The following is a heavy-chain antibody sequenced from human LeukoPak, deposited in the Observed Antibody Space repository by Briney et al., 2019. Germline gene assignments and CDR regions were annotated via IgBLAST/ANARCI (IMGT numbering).Heavy chain of an antibody. J-gene: IGHJ4*02. Sequence: KSGGSLRLSCAASGFTFSSYSMNWVRQAPGKGLEWVSSISGSGSYIHYADSLKGRYTISRDNAKKSLYLQMNSLRVEDTAVYYCARGQQLVPGRLDYFDYWGQGTLVTVSS. CDR2: ISGSGSYI. V-gene: IGHV3-21*01. CDR3: ARGQQLVPGRLDYFDY. D-gene: IGHD6-13*01. CDR1: GFTFSSYS.